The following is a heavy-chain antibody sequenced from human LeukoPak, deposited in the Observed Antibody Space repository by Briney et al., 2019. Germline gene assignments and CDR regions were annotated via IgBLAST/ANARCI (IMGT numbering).Heavy chain of an antibody. Sequence: ASVKVSCKVSGYTLTELSMHWVRQAPGKGLEWMGGFDPEDGETIYAQKFQGRVTMTEDTSTDTAYMELSGLRSEDTAVYYCATVPSGYYGSGSYSNVYYYYGMDVWGKGTTVTVSS. D-gene: IGHD3-10*01. CDR2: FDPEDGET. CDR3: ATVPSGYYGSGSYSNVYYYYGMDV. V-gene: IGHV1-24*01. CDR1: GYTLTELS. J-gene: IGHJ6*04.